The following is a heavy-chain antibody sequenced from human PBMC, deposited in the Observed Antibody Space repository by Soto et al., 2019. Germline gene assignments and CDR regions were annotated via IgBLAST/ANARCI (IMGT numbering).Heavy chain of an antibody. CDR1: GFTFDRCA. J-gene: IGHJ5*02. V-gene: IGHV3-23*01. CDR3: AKRERINRGSHFFDP. CDR2: ITGSSGGT. D-gene: IGHD1-26*01. Sequence: GGSLRLSCVASGFTFDRCAMSWVRQAPGKGLEWVSTITGSSGGTYYADSVMGRFTISRDNSKNTLYLQMNSLRAEDTAVYYCAKRERINRGSHFFDPWGQGTLVTVSS.